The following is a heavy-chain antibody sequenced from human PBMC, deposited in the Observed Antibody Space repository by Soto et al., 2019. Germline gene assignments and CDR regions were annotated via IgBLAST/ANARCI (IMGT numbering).Heavy chain of an antibody. CDR2: MNPNSGDT. CDR1: GYSFSTFD. V-gene: IGHV1-8*01. CDR3: ARGYSSGGAIN. J-gene: IGHJ4*02. Sequence: QVQLVQSGAEVKKPGASVKVSCKASGYSFSTFDITWVRQATGQGLEWMGWMNPNSGDTGYAQKFQGRVTMTRDTSINTAYMELSSLGSGDTDVYYCARGYSSGGAINWSQGTLVTVSS. D-gene: IGHD6-19*01.